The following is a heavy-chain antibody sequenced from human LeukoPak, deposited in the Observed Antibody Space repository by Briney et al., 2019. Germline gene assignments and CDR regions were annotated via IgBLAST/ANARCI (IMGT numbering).Heavy chain of an antibody. D-gene: IGHD6-6*01. J-gene: IGHJ4*02. V-gene: IGHV3-33*01. CDR3: ARDREYSSSSLDY. CDR1: GFTFSSYG. CDR2: IWYDGSNK. Sequence: GGSLRPSCAASGFTFSSYGMHWVRQAPGKGLEWVAVIWYDGSNKYYADSVKGRFTISRDNSKNTLYLQMNSLRAEDTAVYYCARDREYSSSSLDYWGQGTLVTVSS.